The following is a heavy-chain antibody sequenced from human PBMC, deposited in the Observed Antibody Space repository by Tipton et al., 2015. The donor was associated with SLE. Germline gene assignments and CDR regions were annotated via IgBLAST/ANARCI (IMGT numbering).Heavy chain of an antibody. J-gene: IGHJ4*02. CDR3: ARGISSGWWNY. Sequence: TLSLTCTVSGGSITNYYWSWIRQPPGKGLEWIGYMHYSGSSNYNPSLKSRLSISVDTSKNQFSLKLSSVTAADTAVYYCARGISSGWWNYWGQGNLVTVSS. CDR1: GGSITNYY. CDR2: MHYSGSS. D-gene: IGHD6-19*01. V-gene: IGHV4-59*12.